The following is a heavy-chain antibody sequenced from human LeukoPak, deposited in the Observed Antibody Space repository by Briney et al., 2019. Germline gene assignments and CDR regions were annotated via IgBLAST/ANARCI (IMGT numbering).Heavy chain of an antibody. V-gene: IGHV3-23*01. CDR2: MSDGGGNT. CDR3: AKDGHSAYARGWFDP. Sequence: PGGSLRLSCAASGFTFNNYAMNWVRQAPGKGLEWVSSMSDGGGNTYYAESVKGRFTISRDNSKNTLYLQMNSLRAEDTAIYYCAKDGHSAYARGWFDPWGQGTVVTVSS. J-gene: IGHJ5*02. CDR1: GFTFNNYA. D-gene: IGHD5-12*01.